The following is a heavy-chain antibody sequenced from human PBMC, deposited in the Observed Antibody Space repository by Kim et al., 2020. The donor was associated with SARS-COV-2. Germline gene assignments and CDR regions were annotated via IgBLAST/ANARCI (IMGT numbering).Heavy chain of an antibody. CDR2: MNPNSGNT. D-gene: IGHD3-10*01. CDR3: ARGFNKKSPVRGGFDY. V-gene: IGHV1-8*01. Sequence: ASVKVSCKASGYTFTSYDINWVRQATGQGLEWMGWMNPNSGNTGYAQKFQGRVTMTRNTSVSTAYMELSSLRSEDTAVYYCARGFNKKSPVRGGFDYWGQGTLVTVSS. J-gene: IGHJ4*02. CDR1: GYTFTSYD.